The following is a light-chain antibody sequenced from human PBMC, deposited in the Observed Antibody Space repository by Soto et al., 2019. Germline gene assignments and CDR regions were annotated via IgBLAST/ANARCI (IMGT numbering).Light chain of an antibody. V-gene: IGKV1-39*01. CDR1: QSINIY. Sequence: DIQMTQSPSSLSASVGDRVTIACRASQSINIYLSWYQQEPGKAPKLLMYDASSLQSGVPSRFSGSGSGTHFTLTISSLQREDFATYYCQQSYKTPHTFGQGTKLETK. J-gene: IGKJ2*01. CDR2: DAS. CDR3: QQSYKTPHT.